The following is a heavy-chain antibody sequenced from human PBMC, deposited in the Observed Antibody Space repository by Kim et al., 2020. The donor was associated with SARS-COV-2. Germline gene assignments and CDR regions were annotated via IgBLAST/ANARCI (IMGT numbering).Heavy chain of an antibody. CDR2: IITYNGKT. V-gene: IGHV1-18*01. J-gene: IGHJ4*02. D-gene: IGHD1-7*01. CDR3: ARFRGNWNYLENY. Sequence: ASVKVSCKASGYTFTSYSISWVRQAPGQGLDWMGWIITYNGKTNYAQKLQGRITMTTDTSTSTAYMELRSLRSDDTAVYYCARFRGNWNYLENYWGQGTLVTVSS. CDR1: GYTFTSYS.